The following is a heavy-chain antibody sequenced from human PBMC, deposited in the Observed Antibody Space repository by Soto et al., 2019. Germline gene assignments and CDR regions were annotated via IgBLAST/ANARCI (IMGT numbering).Heavy chain of an antibody. CDR3: AKDYYDGSGSYTWYFDL. Sequence: EVQLVESGGGLVQPGRSLRLSCASSGFTFDDYAMHWVRQAPGKGLEWVSGISWNSGSIGYADSVKGRFTISRDNAKNSLYLQMNSLRAEDTALYYCAKDYYDGSGSYTWYFDLWGRGTLVTVSS. CDR2: ISWNSGSI. V-gene: IGHV3-9*01. CDR1: GFTFDDYA. D-gene: IGHD3-10*01. J-gene: IGHJ2*01.